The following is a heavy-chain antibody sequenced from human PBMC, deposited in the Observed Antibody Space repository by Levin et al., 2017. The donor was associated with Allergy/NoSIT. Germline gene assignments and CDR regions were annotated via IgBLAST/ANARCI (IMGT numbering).Heavy chain of an antibody. CDR2: ISSSSSYI. D-gene: IGHD2-2*02. CDR3: ARDRFGPLYDEDY. Sequence: PGGSLRLSCAASGFTFSSYSMNWVRQAPGKGLEWVSSISSSSSYIYYADSVKGRFTISRDNAKNSLYLQMNSLRAEDTAVYYCARDRFGPLYDEDYWGQGTLVTVSS. CDR1: GFTFSSYS. V-gene: IGHV3-21*01. J-gene: IGHJ4*02.